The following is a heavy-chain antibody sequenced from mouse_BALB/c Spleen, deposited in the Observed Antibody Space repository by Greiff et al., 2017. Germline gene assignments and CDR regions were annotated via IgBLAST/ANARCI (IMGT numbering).Heavy chain of an antibody. V-gene: IGHV5-17*02. J-gene: IGHJ4*01. CDR1: GFTFSSFG. Sequence: EVHLVESGGGLVKPGGSRKLSCAASGFTFSSFGMHWVRQAPEKGLEWVAYISSGSSTIYYADTVKGRFTISRDNPKNTLFLQMTSLRSEDTAMYYCARSGTNYYAMDYWGQGTSVTVSS. D-gene: IGHD2-14*01. CDR2: ISSGSSTI. CDR3: ARSGTNYYAMDY.